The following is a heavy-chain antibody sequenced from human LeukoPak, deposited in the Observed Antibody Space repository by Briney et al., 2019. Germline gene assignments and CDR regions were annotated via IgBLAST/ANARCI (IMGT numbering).Heavy chain of an antibody. Sequence: ASVKVSCKASGYTFTSHDINWVRQATGQGLEWMGWMNPNSGNTGYAQKFQGRVTFTRNTSISTAYMELSSLRSEDTAVYYCAAELYSGTYGRCCSFAFWGQGTLVTVSS. CDR2: MNPNSGNT. CDR3: AAELYSGTYGRCCSFAF. V-gene: IGHV1-8*03. D-gene: IGHD1-26*01. J-gene: IGHJ4*02. CDR1: GYTFTSHD.